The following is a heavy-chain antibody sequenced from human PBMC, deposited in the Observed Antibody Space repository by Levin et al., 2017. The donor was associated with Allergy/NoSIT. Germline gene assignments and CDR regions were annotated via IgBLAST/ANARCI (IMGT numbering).Heavy chain of an antibody. CDR1: GFTFSSYT. V-gene: IGHV3-21*01. CDR3: ARDSHDLAVLYYYYMDV. CDR2: ISGSGNYI. Sequence: GGSLRLSCAASGFTFSSYTVNWVRQAPGKGPEWVSSISGSGNYIYYADSVKGRFTISRDNAKNSLYLQMNSLRAEDTAVYFCARDSHDLAVLYYYYMDVWGKGTTVTVSS. D-gene: IGHD6-19*01. J-gene: IGHJ6*03.